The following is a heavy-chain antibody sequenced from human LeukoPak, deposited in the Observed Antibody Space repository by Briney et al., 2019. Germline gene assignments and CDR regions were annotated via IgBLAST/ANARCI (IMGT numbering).Heavy chain of an antibody. CDR2: IIPMFNTA. CDR3: EREAKTSNWNSVPYLDY. Sequence: SVKVSCKASGGTFSSYSFTWVRQAPGQGLEWMGRIIPMFNTANYAQDFQGRVTIAADKSTSTDYMELITLRSEDTAVYSCEREAKTSNWNSVPYLDYWGQGTLITVSS. D-gene: IGHD1-7*01. V-gene: IGHV1-69*08. CDR1: GGTFSSYS. J-gene: IGHJ4*02.